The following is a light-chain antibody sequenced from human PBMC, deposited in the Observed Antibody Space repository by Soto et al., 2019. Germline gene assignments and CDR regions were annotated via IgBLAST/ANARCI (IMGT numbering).Light chain of an antibody. CDR1: QNIYSN. CDR3: HQYKSYTPYT. J-gene: IGKJ2*01. CDR2: RAS. Sequence: EIVMTQSPATLSVSPGERATLSCRASQNIYSNIAWYQQRPGQAPRLLIYRASTRATGVPARFSGSGSGTEFTLTISNLQPDDFGAYYCHQYKSYTPYTIGQGTKVDIK. V-gene: IGKV3-15*01.